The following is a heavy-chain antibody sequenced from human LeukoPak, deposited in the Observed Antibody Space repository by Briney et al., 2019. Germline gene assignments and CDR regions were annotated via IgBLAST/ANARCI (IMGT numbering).Heavy chain of an antibody. V-gene: IGHV3-11*01. CDR2: ISSSGSTI. J-gene: IGHJ5*02. CDR1: GFTFSDYY. CDR3: ARDRSGYYNNNWFDP. Sequence: GSLKLSCAASGFTFSDYYMSWIRQAPGKGLEWVSYISSSGSTIYYADSVKGRFTISRDNAKNSLYLQMNSLRAEDTAVYYCARDRSGYYNNNWFDPWGQGTLVTVSS. D-gene: IGHD3-3*01.